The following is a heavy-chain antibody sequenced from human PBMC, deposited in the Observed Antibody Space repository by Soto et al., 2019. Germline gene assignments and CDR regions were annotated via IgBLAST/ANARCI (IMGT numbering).Heavy chain of an antibody. D-gene: IGHD6-6*01. J-gene: IGHJ6*02. CDR2: IISIFGTA. CDR3: ARALEYSSSSSPLFYYYYGMHV. V-gene: IGHV1-69*06. CDR1: GGTFSSYA. Sequence: QVQLVQSGAEVKKPGSSVKVSCKASGGTFSSYAISWVRQAPGQGLEWMGGIISIFGTANYAQKFQGRVTITADKSTRTAYMALSSLRADDTAVYYCARALEYSSSSSPLFYYYYGMHVWGQGTTVTVSS.